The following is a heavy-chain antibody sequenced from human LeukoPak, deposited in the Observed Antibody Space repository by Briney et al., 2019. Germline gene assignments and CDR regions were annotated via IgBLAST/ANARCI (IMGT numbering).Heavy chain of an antibody. Sequence: SETLSLTCAVSGGSISSSNWWSWLRQPPGKGLECIGEIYHSGSTNYNPFLRSRVTISVGKYKNQFSLKLSSVTAADTAVYYCARAKSGYRRSAADYWGQGTLVTVSS. D-gene: IGHD3-10*01. CDR1: GGSISSSNW. V-gene: IGHV4-4*02. J-gene: IGHJ4*02. CDR2: IYHSGST. CDR3: ARAKSGYRRSAADY.